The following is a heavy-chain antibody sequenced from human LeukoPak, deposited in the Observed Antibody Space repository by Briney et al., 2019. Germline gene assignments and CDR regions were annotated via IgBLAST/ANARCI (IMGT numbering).Heavy chain of an antibody. Sequence: PSETLSLTCTVSGGSISSYYWSWIRQPAGKGLEWIGRIYTSGSTNYNPSLKGRVTMSVDTSKNQFSLKLSSVTAADTAVYYCARVDDFWSGYYYYYYMDVWGKGTTVTVSS. J-gene: IGHJ6*03. CDR3: ARVDDFWSGYYYYYYMDV. V-gene: IGHV4-4*07. CDR1: GGSISSYY. CDR2: IYTSGST. D-gene: IGHD3-3*01.